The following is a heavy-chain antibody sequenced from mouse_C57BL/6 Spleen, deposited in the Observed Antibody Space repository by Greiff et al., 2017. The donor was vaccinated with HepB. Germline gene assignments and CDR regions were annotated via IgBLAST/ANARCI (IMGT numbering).Heavy chain of an antibody. V-gene: IGHV1-81*01. CDR2: IYPRSGNT. Sequence: QVQLQQSGAEPARPGASVKLSCKASGYTFTSYGISWVKQRTGQGLEWIGEIYPRSGNTYYNEKFKGKATLTADKSSSTAYMELRSLTSEDSAVYFCAPIYDGYYADYWGQGTTLTVSS. J-gene: IGHJ2*01. CDR1: GYTFTSYG. D-gene: IGHD2-3*01. CDR3: APIYDGYYADY.